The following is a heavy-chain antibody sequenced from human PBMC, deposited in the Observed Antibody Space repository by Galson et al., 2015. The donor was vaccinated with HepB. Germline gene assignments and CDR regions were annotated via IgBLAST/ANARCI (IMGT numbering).Heavy chain of an antibody. CDR2: ISYDGSNK. Sequence: SLRLSCAASGFTFSSYAMHWVRQAPGKRLEWVAVISYDGSNKYYADSVKGRFTISRDNSKNTLYLQMNSLRAEDTAVYYCARARSTVVTRGGYGYWGQGTLVTVSS. V-gene: IGHV3-30-3*01. CDR3: ARARSTVVTRGGYGY. D-gene: IGHD4-23*01. J-gene: IGHJ4*02. CDR1: GFTFSSYA.